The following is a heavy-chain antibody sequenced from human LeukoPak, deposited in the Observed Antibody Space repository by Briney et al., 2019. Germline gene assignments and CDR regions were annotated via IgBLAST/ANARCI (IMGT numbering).Heavy chain of an antibody. D-gene: IGHD5-24*01. CDR3: ARVGRWLQFDYFDY. J-gene: IGHJ4*02. Sequence: SVKVSCKASGGTFSSYVISWVRQAPGQGLEWMGRIIPILGIANYAQKFQGRVTITADKSTSTAYMELSSLRSEDTAVYYCARVGRWLQFDYFDYWGQGTLVTVSS. CDR2: IIPILGIA. CDR1: GGTFSSYV. V-gene: IGHV1-69*04.